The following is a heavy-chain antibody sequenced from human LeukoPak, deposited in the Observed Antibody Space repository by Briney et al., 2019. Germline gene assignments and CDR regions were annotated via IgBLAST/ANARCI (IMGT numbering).Heavy chain of an antibody. CDR2: IKQDGSEK. V-gene: IGHV3-7*01. CDR3: ARVGATTNFDY. J-gene: IGHJ4*02. D-gene: IGHD1-26*01. Sequence: GGSLRLSCAASGFTFSGYAMSWVRQAPGKGLEWVANIKQDGSEKYYVDSVKGRFTISRDNAKNSLYLQMNSLRAEDTAVYYCARVGATTNFDYWGQGTLVTVSS. CDR1: GFTFSGYA.